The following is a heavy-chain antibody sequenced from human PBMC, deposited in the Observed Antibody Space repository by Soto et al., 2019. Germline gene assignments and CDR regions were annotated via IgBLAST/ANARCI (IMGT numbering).Heavy chain of an antibody. Sequence: EVQLVESGGGLVQPGGSLRLSCAASEFTFSQHWMSWVRQALGKGLEGVADIKPDGSEKYYVDSVKGRFTISRDNAKNSVYLQMNSLRAEDTAVYYCTRGHYGRDYWGQGTLVTVSS. D-gene: IGHD4-17*01. CDR2: IKPDGSEK. J-gene: IGHJ4*02. CDR3: TRGHYGRDY. V-gene: IGHV3-7*01. CDR1: EFTFSQHW.